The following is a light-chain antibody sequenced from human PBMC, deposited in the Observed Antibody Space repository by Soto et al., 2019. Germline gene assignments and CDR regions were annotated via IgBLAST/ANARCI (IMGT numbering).Light chain of an antibody. CDR2: RAS. CDR3: QQYGSSSPIT. Sequence: EIVLTQSPGTLSLSPGERATLSCRASQSISSIYLAWYQQKPGQAPRLLIYRASSRATGIPDRFSGSGSGTDFTLTISRLEPEDFAIYYCQQYGSSSPITFGQGTRLEIK. V-gene: IGKV3-20*01. J-gene: IGKJ5*01. CDR1: QSISSIY.